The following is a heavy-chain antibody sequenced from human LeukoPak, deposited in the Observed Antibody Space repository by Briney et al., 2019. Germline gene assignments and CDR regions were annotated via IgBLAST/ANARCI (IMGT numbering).Heavy chain of an antibody. D-gene: IGHD3-9*01. CDR3: AKVQSDWLLIYYFDS. Sequence: GGSLRLSCAASGFTFSSYAMSWVRQAPGKGLEWVSAISGSGGSTYYADSVKGRFTISRDNSKNTLYLQMNSLGAEDTAVYYCAKVQSDWLLIYYFDSWGQGNLVTVSS. V-gene: IGHV3-23*01. J-gene: IGHJ4*02. CDR2: ISGSGGST. CDR1: GFTFSSYA.